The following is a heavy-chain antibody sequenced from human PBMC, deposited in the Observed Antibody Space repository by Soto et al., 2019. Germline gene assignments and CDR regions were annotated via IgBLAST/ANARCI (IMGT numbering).Heavy chain of an antibody. V-gene: IGHV1-3*01. J-gene: IGHJ4*02. CDR1: GYTFTSYA. CDR3: PRALRTVRGPGYFDY. CDR2: INAGNGNT. D-gene: IGHD4-17*01. Sequence: ASVKVSCKASGYTFTSYAMHWVRQAPGQRLEWMGWINAGNGNTKYSQKFQGRVTITRDTSASTAYMELSSLRSEDTAVYYCPRALRTVRGPGYFDYWGQGTLVTVSS.